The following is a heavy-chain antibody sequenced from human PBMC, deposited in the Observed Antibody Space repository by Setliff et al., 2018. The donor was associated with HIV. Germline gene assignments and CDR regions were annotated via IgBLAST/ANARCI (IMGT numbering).Heavy chain of an antibody. CDR2: ISISGTLI. J-gene: IGHJ4*02. CDR3: ATWGIVAVAGLH. Sequence: GGSLRLSCATSGFTFSSYWMHWVRQAPGKGLEWVSSISISGTLIYYADSVKGRFTTTRANTKNSLYLQMNRLRAEDTAVYYCATWGIVAVAGLHWGQGTLVTVSS. D-gene: IGHD6-13*01. CDR1: GFTFSSYW. V-gene: IGHV3-48*04.